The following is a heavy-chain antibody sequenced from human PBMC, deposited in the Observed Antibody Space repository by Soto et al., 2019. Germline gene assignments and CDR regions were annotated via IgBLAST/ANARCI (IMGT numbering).Heavy chain of an antibody. J-gene: IGHJ5*02. CDR2: IYYSGST. CDR1: GGSISSSSYY. V-gene: IGHV4-39*01. Sequence: SETLSLTCTVSGGSISSSSYYWGWIRQPPGKGLEWIGSIYYSGSTYYNPSLKSRVTISVDTSKNQFSLKLSSVTAADTAVYYCARLPAFTIFGVVTGPWGQVTLVTVS. D-gene: IGHD3-3*01. CDR3: ARLPAFTIFGVVTGP.